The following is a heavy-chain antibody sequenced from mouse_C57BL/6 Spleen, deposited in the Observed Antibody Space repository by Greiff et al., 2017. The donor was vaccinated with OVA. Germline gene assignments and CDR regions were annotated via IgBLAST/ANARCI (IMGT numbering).Heavy chain of an antibody. V-gene: IGHV1-7*01. CDR1: GYTFTSYW. Sequence: QVQLKESGAELAKPGASVKLSCKASGYTFTSYWMHWVKQRPGQGLGWIGYINPSSGYTKYNQKFKDKATLTADKSSSTAYMQLSSLTYEDSAVYYCAREDTTVVFDYWGQGTTLTVSS. J-gene: IGHJ2*01. CDR2: INPSSGYT. CDR3: AREDTTVVFDY. D-gene: IGHD1-1*01.